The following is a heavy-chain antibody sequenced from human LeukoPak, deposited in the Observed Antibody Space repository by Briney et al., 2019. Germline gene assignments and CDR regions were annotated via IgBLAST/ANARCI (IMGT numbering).Heavy chain of an antibody. J-gene: IGHJ4*02. D-gene: IGHD6-19*01. CDR3: ARRSSIAVPAET. Sequence: SETLSLTCTVSGGSISSGDYYWVWIRQPPGKELEWIGTIHSSGSTYYNPSLKRRVTIFADTSKNQFSLKLSSVTAADTSVYYCARRSSIAVPAETWGQGTLVTVSS. CDR1: GGSISSGDYY. V-gene: IGHV4-39*01. CDR2: IHSSGST.